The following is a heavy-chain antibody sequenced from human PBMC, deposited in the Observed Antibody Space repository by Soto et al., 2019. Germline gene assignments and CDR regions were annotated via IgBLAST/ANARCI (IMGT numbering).Heavy chain of an antibody. J-gene: IGHJ4*02. Sequence: GGSLRLSCAASGFTFSSYAMHWVRQAPGKGLEWVAVISYDGSNKYYADSAKGRFTISRDNSKNTLYLQMNSLRTEDTAVYYCARALDFWSAYFDYWGQGSLVTVSS. CDR3: ARALDFWSAYFDY. CDR1: GFTFSSYA. V-gene: IGHV3-30-3*01. CDR2: ISYDGSNK. D-gene: IGHD3-3*01.